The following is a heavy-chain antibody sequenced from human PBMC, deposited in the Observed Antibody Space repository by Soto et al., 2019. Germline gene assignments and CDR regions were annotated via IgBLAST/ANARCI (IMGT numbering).Heavy chain of an antibody. J-gene: IGHJ5*02. Sequence: SETLSLTCTVSGGSISSSDYYWGWIRQPPGKGLEWIGNIYYSGSASYNPSLKSRVTISVDTSKNQVSLKLSSVTAADTAVYYCARSVDPWGQGTLVTVSS. V-gene: IGHV4-39*07. CDR1: GGSISSSDYY. CDR3: ARSVDP. CDR2: IYYSGSA.